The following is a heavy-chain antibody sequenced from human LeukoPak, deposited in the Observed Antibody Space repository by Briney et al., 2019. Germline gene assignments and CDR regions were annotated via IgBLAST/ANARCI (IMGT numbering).Heavy chain of an antibody. CDR1: GFTFSSYS. V-gene: IGHV3-21*04. D-gene: IGHD6-13*01. CDR2: ISSSSSYI. CDR3: AKDITYSSSWYFDY. J-gene: IGHJ4*02. Sequence: GGSLRLSCAASGFTFSSYSMNWVRQAPGKGLEWVSSISSSSSYIYYADSVKGRLTISRDNAKNSLYLQMNSLRAEDTALYYCAKDITYSSSWYFDYWGQGTLVTVSS.